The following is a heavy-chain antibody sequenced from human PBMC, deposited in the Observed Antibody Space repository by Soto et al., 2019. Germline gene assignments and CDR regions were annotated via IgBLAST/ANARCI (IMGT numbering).Heavy chain of an antibody. V-gene: IGHV1-69*10. J-gene: IGHJ4*02. Sequence: SVKVSCKASGDTFSSYAISWVRQAPGQGLEWMGGIIPILDTPNYAQKFQGRVTITADKSTSTAYMELSSLRSEDTAVYYCARERSRYDRSGYYRPDYWGQGTLVTVSS. CDR2: IIPILDTP. D-gene: IGHD3-22*01. CDR1: GDTFSSYA. CDR3: ARERSRYDRSGYYRPDY.